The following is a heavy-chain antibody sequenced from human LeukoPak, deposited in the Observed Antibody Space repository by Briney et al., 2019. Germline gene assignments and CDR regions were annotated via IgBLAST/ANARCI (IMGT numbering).Heavy chain of an antibody. CDR2: IYYTGST. D-gene: IGHD6-6*01. J-gene: IGHJ4*02. Sequence: SETLSLTCAVSGGSISRSGYSWSWIRQPPGKGLDWIAYIYYTGSTYYNPSLKSRVTISVDTSKNQFSLKLSSVTAADTAVYYCARGGPGSSHLPHFDYWGQGTLVTVSS. CDR1: GGSISRSGYS. V-gene: IGHV4-30-4*07. CDR3: ARGGPGSSHLPHFDY.